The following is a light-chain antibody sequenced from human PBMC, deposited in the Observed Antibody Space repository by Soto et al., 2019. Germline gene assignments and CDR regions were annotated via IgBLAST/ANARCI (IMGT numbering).Light chain of an antibody. Sequence: DIVMTQSPDSLAVSLGERATINCKSSQSVLYSSNNKNYLAWYQQKPGQPPKLLIYWASTRESGVPDRFSGSGSGTEFTLTISSLQAEDEALYYCQQYYSTPLTFGQGTKVEIK. CDR2: WAS. CDR1: QSVLYSSNNKNY. V-gene: IGKV4-1*01. CDR3: QQYYSTPLT. J-gene: IGKJ1*01.